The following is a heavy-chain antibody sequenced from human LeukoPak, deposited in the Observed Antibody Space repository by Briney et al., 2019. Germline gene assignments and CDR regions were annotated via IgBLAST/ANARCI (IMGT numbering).Heavy chain of an antibody. Sequence: ASVKVSCKASGYTFTSYGISWVRQAPGQGLKWMGWISAYNGNTNYAQKLQGRVTMTTDTSTSTAYMELRSLRSDDTAVYYCARGGGYCSGGSCYEGSHDAFDIWGQGTMVTVSS. CDR1: GYTFTSYG. J-gene: IGHJ3*02. V-gene: IGHV1-18*01. CDR3: ARGGGYCSGGSCYEGSHDAFDI. D-gene: IGHD2-15*01. CDR2: ISAYNGNT.